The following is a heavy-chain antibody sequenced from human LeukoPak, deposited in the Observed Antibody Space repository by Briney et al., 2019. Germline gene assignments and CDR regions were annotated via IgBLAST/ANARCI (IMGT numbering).Heavy chain of an antibody. J-gene: IGHJ6*03. CDR3: AKWGYDLYYYYMDV. CDR2: IWYDGSNK. V-gene: IGHV3-33*06. CDR1: GFTFSSYG. Sequence: GGSLRLSCAASGFTFSSYGMRWVRQAPGKGLEWVAVIWYDGSNKYYADSVKGRITISRDNSKNTLYLQMNSLRAEDTAVYYCAKWGYDLYYYYMDVWGKGTTVTVSS. D-gene: IGHD5-12*01.